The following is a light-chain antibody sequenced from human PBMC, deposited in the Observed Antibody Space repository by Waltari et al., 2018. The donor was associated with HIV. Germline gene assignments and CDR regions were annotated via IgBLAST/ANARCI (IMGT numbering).Light chain of an antibody. Sequence: QSVLTQPPSVSGAPGQRVTISCPGGSSNIGAGYDVHWYQHLPATSPKLLSYADINRPSGVPDRFSVSKSGTSASLAITGLQTEDEADYYCQSYDSSLSGWVFGGGTKLTVL. V-gene: IGLV1-40*01. CDR3: QSYDSSLSGWV. CDR2: ADI. CDR1: SSNIGAGYD. J-gene: IGLJ3*02.